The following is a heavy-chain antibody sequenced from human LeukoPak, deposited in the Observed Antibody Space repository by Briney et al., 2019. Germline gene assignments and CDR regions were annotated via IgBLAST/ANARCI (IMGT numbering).Heavy chain of an antibody. CDR3: ARDPVPTNSTVDY. D-gene: IGHD2/OR15-2a*01. CDR2: IYSGGST. V-gene: IGHV3-53*01. CDR1: GFTVSAYA. Sequence: GGSLRLSCAASGFTVSAYAMAWVRQAPGKGLEWVSVIYSGGSTYYADSVKGRFTISRDNSKNTLYLQMNSLRAEDTAVYYCARDPVPTNSTVDYWGQGTLVTVSS. J-gene: IGHJ4*02.